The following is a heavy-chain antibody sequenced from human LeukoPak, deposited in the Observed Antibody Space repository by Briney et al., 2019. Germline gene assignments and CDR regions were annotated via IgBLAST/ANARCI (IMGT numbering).Heavy chain of an antibody. CDR2: ISSSSSTI. CDR1: GFTFSSYS. D-gene: IGHD3-22*01. CDR3: ARRELTYYYDRRGFDY. Sequence: GESLKISCAASGFTFSSYSMNWVRQAPGKGLEWVSYISSSSSTIYYADSVKGRFTISRDNAKNSLYLQMNSLRAEDTAVYYCARRELTYYYDRRGFDYWGQGTLVTVSS. V-gene: IGHV3-48*01. J-gene: IGHJ4*02.